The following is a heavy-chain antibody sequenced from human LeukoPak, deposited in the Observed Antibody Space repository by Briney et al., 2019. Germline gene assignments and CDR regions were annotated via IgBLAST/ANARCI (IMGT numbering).Heavy chain of an antibody. CDR1: GGSFSGYY. CDR3: ARGESSGYPHLDY. Sequence: PSETLSLTCAVYGGSFSGYYWSWIRQPPGKGLEWIGEINHSGSTNYNPSLKSRVTISVDRSKNQFSLKLSSVTAADTAVYYCARGESSGYPHLDYWGQGTLVTVSS. J-gene: IGHJ4*02. D-gene: IGHD3-22*01. V-gene: IGHV4-34*01. CDR2: INHSGST.